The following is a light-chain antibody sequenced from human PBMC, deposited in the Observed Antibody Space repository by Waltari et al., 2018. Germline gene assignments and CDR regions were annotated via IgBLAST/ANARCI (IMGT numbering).Light chain of an antibody. CDR2: AAS. Sequence: DIQMTQSPSSLSASLGDSVTITCRASQSISSYLNWYQQKPGVGPKLLIYAASSLRNGVPSRFSGSGSGTDVSLTISSLQPEDFATYYCQQSFSTPLTFGGGTKVEIK. CDR1: QSISSY. CDR3: QQSFSTPLT. V-gene: IGKV1-39*01. J-gene: IGKJ4*01.